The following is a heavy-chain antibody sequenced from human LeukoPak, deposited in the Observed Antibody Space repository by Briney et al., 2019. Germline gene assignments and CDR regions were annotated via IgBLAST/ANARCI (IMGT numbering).Heavy chain of an antibody. CDR3: ARVGGGIAAVWYFDY. CDR2: IIPIFGTA. CDR1: GGTFSSYA. V-gene: IGHV1-69*13. D-gene: IGHD6-13*01. Sequence: SVKVSCKASGGTFSSYAISWVRQAPGQGFEWMGGIIPIFGTANYAQKFQGRVTITADESTSTAYMELSSLRSEDTAVYYCARVGGGIAAVWYFDYWGQGTLVTVSS. J-gene: IGHJ4*02.